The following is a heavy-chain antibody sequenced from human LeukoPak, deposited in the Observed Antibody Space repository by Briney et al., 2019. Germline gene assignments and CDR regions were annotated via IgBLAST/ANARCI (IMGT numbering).Heavy chain of an antibody. D-gene: IGHD3-3*01. V-gene: IGHV1-18*01. CDR1: GYIFTSYG. CDR3: TRDHNTIFGVVIQAGFDP. CDR2: ISGYNGNT. Sequence: ASVKVSCKASGYIFTSYGISWVRQAPGQGLEWMGWISGYNGNTNYVQKLQGRVIMTTDTSTSTAYMVLRSLRSDDTAVYYCTRDHNTIFGVVIQAGFDPWGQGTLVTVSS. J-gene: IGHJ5*02.